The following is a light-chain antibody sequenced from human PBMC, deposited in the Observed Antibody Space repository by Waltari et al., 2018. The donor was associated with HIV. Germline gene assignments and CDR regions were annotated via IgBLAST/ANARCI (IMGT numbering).Light chain of an antibody. J-gene: IGLJ3*02. CDR3: HSHAGNLGV. CDR1: SSNIGAANA. CDR2: DNI. V-gene: IGLV1-40*01. Sequence: QSVLTQPPSVSGAPGQRVTIFCNGSSSNIGAANAVHGYPLLPANAPKSAIFDNIDRPAGVPARFSGSRSGTSASLAINELRAEDEADYYCHSHAGNLGVFGGGTKVTVL.